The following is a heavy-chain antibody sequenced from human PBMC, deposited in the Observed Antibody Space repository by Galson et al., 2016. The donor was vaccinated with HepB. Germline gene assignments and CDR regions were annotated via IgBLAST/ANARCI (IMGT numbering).Heavy chain of an antibody. CDR3: ARAGYGVVTSKDYFDF. V-gene: IGHV4-59*01. CDR1: GYSIASGSF. Sequence: SETLSLTCIVSGYSIASGSFWGWIRQPPGKGLEWIGFIYYSGYTHYNPSLKSRVTISADTSKNQFSLRLTSVTAADTAVYYCARAGYGVVTSKDYFDFWGQGTLVTVSS. J-gene: IGHJ4*02. D-gene: IGHD2-21*02. CDR2: IYYSGYT.